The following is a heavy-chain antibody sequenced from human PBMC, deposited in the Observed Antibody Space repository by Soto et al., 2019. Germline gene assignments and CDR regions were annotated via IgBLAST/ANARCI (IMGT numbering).Heavy chain of an antibody. D-gene: IGHD4-17*01. V-gene: IGHV4-59*01. CDR2: IYYTGNT. CDR3: ARRYGASFDY. J-gene: IGHJ4*02. CDR1: GDSISSLY. Sequence: PSETLSLTCTVSGDSISSLYLSWIRQPPGKGPEWIGSIYYTGNTYYNPSLKSRVTISVDTSKNQFSLKLSSVTAADTAVYYCARRYGASFDYWGQGTLVTVSS.